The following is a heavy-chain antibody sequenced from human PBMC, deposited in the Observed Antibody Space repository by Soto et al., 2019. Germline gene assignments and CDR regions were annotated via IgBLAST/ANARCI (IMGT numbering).Heavy chain of an antibody. D-gene: IGHD3-3*01. V-gene: IGHV1-3*01. J-gene: IGHJ6*02. Sequence: QVQLVQSGAEVKKPGASVKVSCKASGYTFTSYAMHWVRQAPGQRLEWMGWINAGNGNTKYSQKFQGRVTITRDTSASTAYMELSSLRSEDTAVYYCASDPYYDFWGGTHYYYYYGMDVWGQGTTVTVSS. CDR1: GYTFTSYA. CDR2: INAGNGNT. CDR3: ASDPYYDFWGGTHYYYYYGMDV.